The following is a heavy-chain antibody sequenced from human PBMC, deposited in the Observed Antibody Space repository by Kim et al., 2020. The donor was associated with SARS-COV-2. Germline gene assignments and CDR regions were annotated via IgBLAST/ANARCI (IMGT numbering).Heavy chain of an antibody. J-gene: IGHJ4*02. V-gene: IGHV3-11*05. Sequence: ADSLKGRFTISRDNAKNSLYLQMNSLRADDTAVYYCARVSLGSSSWYYFDYWGQGTLVTVS. D-gene: IGHD6-13*01. CDR3: ARVSLGSSSWYYFDY.